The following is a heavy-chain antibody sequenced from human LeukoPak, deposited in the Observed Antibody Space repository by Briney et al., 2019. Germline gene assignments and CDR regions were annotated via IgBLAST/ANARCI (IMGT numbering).Heavy chain of an antibody. Sequence: GGSLRLSCTASGFTFSSYAMGWVRQAPGKGLEWVSAISGSGGSTYYADSVKGRFTISRDNSKNTLYLQMNSLRAEDTAVYYCVKDRTYYDSSGLFDYWGQGTLVTVSS. V-gene: IGHV3-23*01. CDR3: VKDRTYYDSSGLFDY. J-gene: IGHJ4*02. CDR1: GFTFSSYA. D-gene: IGHD3-22*01. CDR2: ISGSGGST.